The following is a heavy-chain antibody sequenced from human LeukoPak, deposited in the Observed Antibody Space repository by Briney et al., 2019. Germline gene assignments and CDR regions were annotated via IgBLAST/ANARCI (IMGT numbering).Heavy chain of an antibody. Sequence: ASVKVSCKASGYTFTGYNMHWVRQAPGQGLEWMGWINPNSGGTNYAQKFQGRVTMTRDTSISTAYMELSRLRSDDTAVYYCAREGGNGIAAAGYDYWGQGTLVTVSS. J-gene: IGHJ4*02. CDR3: AREGGNGIAAAGYDY. V-gene: IGHV1-2*02. D-gene: IGHD6-13*01. CDR1: GYTFTGYN. CDR2: INPNSGGT.